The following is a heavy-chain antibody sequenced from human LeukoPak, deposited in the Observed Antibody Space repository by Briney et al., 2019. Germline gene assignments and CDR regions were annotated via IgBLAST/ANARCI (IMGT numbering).Heavy chain of an antibody. D-gene: IGHD3-10*01. Sequence: PSETLSLTCTVSGGSISSGGYYWSWIRQHPGKGLEWIGYIYYSGSTYYNPSLKSRVTISVDTSKNQFSLKPSSVTAADTAVYYCARDHMVRQPLWGQGTLVTVSS. J-gene: IGHJ4*02. V-gene: IGHV4-31*03. CDR3: ARDHMVRQPL. CDR1: GGSISSGGYY. CDR2: IYYSGST.